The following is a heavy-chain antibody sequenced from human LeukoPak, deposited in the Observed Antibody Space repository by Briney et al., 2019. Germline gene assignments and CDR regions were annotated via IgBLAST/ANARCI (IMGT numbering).Heavy chain of an antibody. CDR2: IIPILGIA. CDR1: GGXFSSYA. V-gene: IGHV1-69*04. Sequence: SVKVSCKASGGXFSSYAISWVRQAPGQGLEWMGRIIPILGIANYAQKFQGRVTITADKSTSTAYMELSSLRSEDTAVYYCARANVTMVRGVIISGWFDPWGQGTLVTVSS. CDR3: ARANVTMVRGVIISGWFDP. D-gene: IGHD3-10*01. J-gene: IGHJ5*02.